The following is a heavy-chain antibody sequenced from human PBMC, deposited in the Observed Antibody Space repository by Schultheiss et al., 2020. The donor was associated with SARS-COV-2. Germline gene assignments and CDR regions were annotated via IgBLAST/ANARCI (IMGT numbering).Heavy chain of an antibody. CDR1: GGTFSSYT. J-gene: IGHJ4*02. Sequence: ASVKVSCKASGGTFSSYTINWVRQATGQGLEWMGWMNPNSGNTGYAQKFQGRVTITRNTSISTAYMELSSLRSEDTAVYYCARATRRGATRSYYFDYWGQGTLVTVSS. CDR3: ARATRRGATRSYYFDY. V-gene: IGHV1-8*03. D-gene: IGHD1-26*01. CDR2: MNPNSGNT.